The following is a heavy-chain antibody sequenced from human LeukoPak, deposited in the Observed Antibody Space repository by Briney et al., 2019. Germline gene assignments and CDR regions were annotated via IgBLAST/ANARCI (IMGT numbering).Heavy chain of an antibody. CDR2: ISWNSGSI. Sequence: GGSLRLSCAASGFTFDDYAMHWVRQAPGKGLEWVSGISWNSGSIGYADSVKGRFTISRDNAKNSLYLQMNSLRAEDTAVYYCASSHRVTIFGVGRGRYYFDYWGQGTLVTVSS. D-gene: IGHD3-3*01. CDR3: ASSHRVTIFGVGRGRYYFDY. V-gene: IGHV3-9*01. CDR1: GFTFDDYA. J-gene: IGHJ4*02.